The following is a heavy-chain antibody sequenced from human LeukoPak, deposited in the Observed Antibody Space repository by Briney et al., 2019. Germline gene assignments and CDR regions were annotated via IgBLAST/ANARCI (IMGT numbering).Heavy chain of an antibody. CDR3: ARVSYGDTFYYYYYYMDV. Sequence: ASVKVSCKASGYTFTSYYMHWVRQAPGQGLEWMGWISAYNGNTNYAQKLQGRVTMTTDTSTSTAYMELRSLRSDDTAVYYCARVSYGDTFYYYYYYMDVWGKGTTVTVSS. CDR2: ISAYNGNT. D-gene: IGHD4-17*01. V-gene: IGHV1-18*04. J-gene: IGHJ6*03. CDR1: GYTFTSYY.